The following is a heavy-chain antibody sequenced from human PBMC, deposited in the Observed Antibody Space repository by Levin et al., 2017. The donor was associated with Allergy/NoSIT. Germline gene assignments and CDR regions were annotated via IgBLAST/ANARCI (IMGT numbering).Heavy chain of an antibody. Sequence: GGSLRLSCAASGFTFNKAWMTVTWFRQTPGKGLEWVGRIRYKTDGETADYAPSVKGRFTISRDDSKNTVYLHMNSLKIEDTADYYCSTDASNGAGFDYWGQGSLVTVSS. CDR3: STDASNGAGFDY. CDR2: IRYKTDGETA. CDR1: GFTFNKAW. J-gene: IGHJ4*02. D-gene: IGHD4-17*01. V-gene: IGHV3-15*01.